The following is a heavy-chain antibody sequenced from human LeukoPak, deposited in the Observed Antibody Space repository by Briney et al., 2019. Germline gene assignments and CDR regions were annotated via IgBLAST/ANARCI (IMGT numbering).Heavy chain of an antibody. Sequence: GGSLRLSCAASGFTVSSNYMSWVRQAPGKGLEWVANIKQDGSEKYYVDSVKGRFTISRDNAKNSLYLQMNSLRAEDTAVYYCARDLPLGDYPDYWGQGTLVTVSS. J-gene: IGHJ4*02. CDR2: IKQDGSEK. V-gene: IGHV3-7*01. CDR3: ARDLPLGDYPDY. CDR1: GFTVSSNY.